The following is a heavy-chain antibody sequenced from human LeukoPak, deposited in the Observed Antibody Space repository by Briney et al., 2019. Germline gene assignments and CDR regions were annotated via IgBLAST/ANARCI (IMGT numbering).Heavy chain of an antibody. Sequence: PGRSLRLSCAASGFTFSSYAMHWVRQAPGKGLEWVAVISYDGSNKYYADSVKGRFTISRDNSKNTLYLQMNSLRAEDTAVYYCANEEYSSSWYGFEGFDPGGQGTLVTVSS. D-gene: IGHD6-13*01. CDR2: ISYDGSNK. V-gene: IGHV3-30-3*02. CDR1: GFTFSSYA. J-gene: IGHJ5*02. CDR3: ANEEYSSSWYGFEGFDP.